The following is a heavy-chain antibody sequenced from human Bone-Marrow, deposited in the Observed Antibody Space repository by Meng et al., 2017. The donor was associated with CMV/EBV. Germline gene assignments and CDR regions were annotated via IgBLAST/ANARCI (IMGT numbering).Heavy chain of an antibody. CDR1: DGSFSGYY. J-gene: IGHJ6*02. CDR2: INHSGST. Sequence: SQTLSLTCAVYDGSFSGYYWSWIRQPPGKGLEWIGEINHSGSTNYNPSLKSRVTISVDTSKNQFSLKLSSVTAADTAVYYCARVAGGYSSSWYPYYYYGMDVWGQGTTVTVSS. D-gene: IGHD6-13*01. V-gene: IGHV4-34*01. CDR3: ARVAGGYSSSWYPYYYYGMDV.